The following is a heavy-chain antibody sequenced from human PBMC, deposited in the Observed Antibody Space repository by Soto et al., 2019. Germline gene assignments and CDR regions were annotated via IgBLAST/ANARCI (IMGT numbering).Heavy chain of an antibody. CDR2: IYYSGST. CDR1: GGSIRSGGYY. D-gene: IGHD2-15*01. V-gene: IGHV4-31*01. CDR3: ARDRCVNRRSSCSDQNWFDP. J-gene: IGHJ5*02. Sequence: QVQLQESGPGLVKPSQTLSLTCTVSGGSIRSGGYYWSWIRQHPGKGLEWIGYIYYSGSTYYNSSLKSLVTISVDTSKNQFSLKLSSVTAADTAVYYCARDRCVNRRSSCSDQNWFDPWGQGTLVIVSS.